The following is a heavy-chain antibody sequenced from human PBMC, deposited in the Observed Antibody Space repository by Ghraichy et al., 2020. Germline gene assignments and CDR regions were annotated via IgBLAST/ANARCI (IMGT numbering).Heavy chain of an antibody. J-gene: IGHJ4*02. CDR3: AKQPDRDSSGWIFFDH. D-gene: IGHD6-19*01. Sequence: GGSLRLSCAASGFSFSSHGMHWVRQTPGKGLEWVAFDGSNKFYADSVKGRFTISRENSKNTLYLQMNSLRPDDTAMYYCAKQPDRDSSGWIFFDHWGQGTLFTVSS. V-gene: IGHV3-30*02. CDR1: GFSFSSHG. CDR2: DGSNK.